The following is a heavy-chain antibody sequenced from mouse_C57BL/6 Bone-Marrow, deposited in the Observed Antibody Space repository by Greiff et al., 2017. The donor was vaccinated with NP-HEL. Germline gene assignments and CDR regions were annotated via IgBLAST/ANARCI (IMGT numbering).Heavy chain of an antibody. D-gene: IGHD2-4*01. CDR1: GYTFTDYE. CDR2: IDPETGGT. J-gene: IGHJ1*03. CDR3: TRGASYDYDWYFDV. Sequence: QVQLQQSGAELVRPGASVTLSCKASGYTFTDYELHWVKQTPVHGLEWIGAIDPETGGTAYTQKFKGKAILTADKSSSTAYMELRSLTSEDSAVYYCTRGASYDYDWYFDVWGTGTTVTVSS. V-gene: IGHV1-15*01.